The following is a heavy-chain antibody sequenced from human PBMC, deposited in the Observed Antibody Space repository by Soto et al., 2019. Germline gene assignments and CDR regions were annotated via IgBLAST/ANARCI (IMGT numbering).Heavy chain of an antibody. CDR1: GGSISSISYY. Sequence: PSETLSLTCTVSGGSISSISYYWGWIRQPPGKGLEWIGSIYYSGSTYYNPSLKSRVTISVDTSKNQFSLKLSSVTAADTAVYYCARHRMRPIAARPPFDYWGQGTLVTSPQ. V-gene: IGHV4-39*01. J-gene: IGHJ4*02. D-gene: IGHD6-6*01. CDR3: ARHRMRPIAARPPFDY. CDR2: IYYSGST.